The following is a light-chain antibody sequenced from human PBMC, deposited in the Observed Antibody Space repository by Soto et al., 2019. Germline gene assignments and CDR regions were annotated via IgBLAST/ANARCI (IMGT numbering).Light chain of an antibody. V-gene: IGLV2-23*01. CDR2: DGN. J-gene: IGLJ2*01. CDR3: CSSAGNSISVV. Sequence: QSALTQPASVSGSPGQSITISCTATSSDVGSNNVVSWYQQHPGKAPQLMIYDGNKRPSGVSNRFSGSKSGNTASLTISGLQAEDEADYYCCSSAGNSISVVFGGGTKLTVL. CDR1: SSDVGSNNV.